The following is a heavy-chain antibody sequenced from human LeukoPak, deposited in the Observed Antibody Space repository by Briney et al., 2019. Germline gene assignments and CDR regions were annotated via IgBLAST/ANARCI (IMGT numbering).Heavy chain of an antibody. Sequence: SETLSLTCTVSGGSISSSGYYWGWIRQPPGKGLEWIGTISYSGSTYYNPSLKSRVAISVDTSKNQFSLKLSSVTAADTAVYYCARLTYSSSMFDYWGQGTLVTISS. D-gene: IGHD6-6*01. V-gene: IGHV4-39*01. CDR2: ISYSGST. CDR3: ARLTYSSSMFDY. J-gene: IGHJ4*02. CDR1: GGSISSSGYY.